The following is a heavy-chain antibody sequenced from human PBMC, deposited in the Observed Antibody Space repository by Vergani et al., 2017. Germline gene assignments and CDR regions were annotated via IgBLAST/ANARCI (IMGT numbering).Heavy chain of an antibody. V-gene: IGHV3-74*02. CDR1: GFTFSSYW. Sequence: EVQLVESGGGLVKPGGSLRLSCAASGFTFSSYWMHWVRQAPGKGLVWVSRINSDGSSTSYADSVKGRFTISRDNAKNTLYLQMNSLKTEDTAVYYCTTKLAYCGGDCYSDTFDIWGQGTMVTVSS. CDR3: TTKLAYCGGDCYSDTFDI. J-gene: IGHJ3*02. D-gene: IGHD2-21*02. CDR2: INSDGSST.